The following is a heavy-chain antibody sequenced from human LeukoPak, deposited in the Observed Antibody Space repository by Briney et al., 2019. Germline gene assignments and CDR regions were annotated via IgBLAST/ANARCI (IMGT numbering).Heavy chain of an antibody. D-gene: IGHD3-3*02. CDR1: GFTFSSSG. V-gene: IGHV3-30*03. CDR3: AIDAFWPVGFDP. CDR2: IAYDGSNK. J-gene: IGHJ5*02. Sequence: GGSPRLSCAASGFTFSSSGMHWVRQAPGKGLEWVAVIAYDGSNKYYADSVKGRFTISRDNSKNTLYLQMNSLRAEDSAVYYCAIDAFWPVGFDPWGQGTLVTVSS.